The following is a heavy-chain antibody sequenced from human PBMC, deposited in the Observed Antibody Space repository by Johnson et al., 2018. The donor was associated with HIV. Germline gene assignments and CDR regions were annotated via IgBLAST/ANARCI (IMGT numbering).Heavy chain of an antibody. J-gene: IGHJ3*02. Sequence: VQLVESGGGLVQPGRSLRLSCAASGFTFDDYAMHWVRQAPGKGLEWVSGISWNTASIGYADSVKGRFTISRDNAKRSLFLQMNSLRAEDTALYYCAKAAKIVVVIAAIDIWGQGTKVTVSS. CDR2: ISWNTASI. D-gene: IGHD3-22*01. CDR3: AKAAKIVVVIAAIDI. CDR1: GFTFDDYA. V-gene: IGHV3-9*01.